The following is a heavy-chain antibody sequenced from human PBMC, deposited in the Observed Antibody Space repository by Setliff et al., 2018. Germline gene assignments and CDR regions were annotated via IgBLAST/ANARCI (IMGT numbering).Heavy chain of an antibody. CDR1: GYTFSTYG. CDR3: ARAPGTVVVPASRSAFDI. Sequence: ASVKVSCKASGYTFSTYGIAWVRQAPGQGLEWMGWISPYNGYIIYAQKLQGRVTMTTDTSTSTAYMEVRSLRSDDTAVYYCARAPGTVVVPASRSAFDIWGQGTMVTVSS. CDR2: ISPYNGYI. D-gene: IGHD2-2*01. J-gene: IGHJ3*02. V-gene: IGHV1-18*01.